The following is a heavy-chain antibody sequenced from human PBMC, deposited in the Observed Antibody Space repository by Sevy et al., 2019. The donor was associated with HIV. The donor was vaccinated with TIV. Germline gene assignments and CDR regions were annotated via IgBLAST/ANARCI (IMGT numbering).Heavy chain of an antibody. CDR1: EYTFTDYT. J-gene: IGHJ4*01. V-gene: IGHV1-2*02. CDR3: AKNTGGY. D-gene: IGHD2-8*02. CDR2: INPNTGGT. Sequence: ASVKVSCKASEYTFTDYTIHWVRQAPGQGLEWMGWINPNTGGTNYAQKFQHRVSLTRDTSISTVYMELSRPTSDDTAVYYCAKNTGGYWGQGTLVTVSS.